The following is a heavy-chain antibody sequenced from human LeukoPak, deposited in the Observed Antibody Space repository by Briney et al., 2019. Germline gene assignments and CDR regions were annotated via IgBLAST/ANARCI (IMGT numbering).Heavy chain of an antibody. CDR2: ISWNSNNI. CDR1: GFTFDAYA. J-gene: IGHJ3*02. CDR3: ARGIVGATKENAFDI. V-gene: IGHV3-9*01. Sequence: GGSLRLSCAASGFTFDAYAMHWVRQAPGKGLEWVSGISWNSNNIAYADSVKGRFTISRDNSKNTLYLQMNSLRAEDTAVYYCARGIVGATKENAFDIWGQGTMVTVSS. D-gene: IGHD1-26*01.